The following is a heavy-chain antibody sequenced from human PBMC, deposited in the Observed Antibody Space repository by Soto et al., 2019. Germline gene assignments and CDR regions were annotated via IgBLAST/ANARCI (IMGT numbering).Heavy chain of an antibody. V-gene: IGHV2-70*01. D-gene: IGHD1-26*01. CDR1: GFSLSTSGMC. CDR3: ARTLSLVGASSSSGYFDL. CDR2: IDWDDDK. Sequence: SGPTLVNPTQTLTLTCTFSGFSLSTSGMCVSWIRQPPGKALEWLALIDWDDDKYYSTSLKTRLAISKDTSKNQVVLTMTNMDPVDTATYFCARTLSLVGASSSSGYFDLWGRGTLVTAPQ. J-gene: IGHJ2*01.